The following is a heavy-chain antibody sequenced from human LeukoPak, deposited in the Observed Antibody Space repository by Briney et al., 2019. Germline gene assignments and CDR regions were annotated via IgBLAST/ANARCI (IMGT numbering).Heavy chain of an antibody. V-gene: IGHV1-18*01. J-gene: IGHJ3*02. CDR1: GYTFTRYG. D-gene: IGHD6-6*01. CDR2: ISAYNGNT. Sequence: GASVKVSCKASGYTFTRYGISWVRQAPGQGLEWMGWISAYNGNTNYAQKLQGRVTMTTDTSTSTANMELRSLRSDDTAVYYCARDGSIAAQDDAFDIWSQGTMVTVSS. CDR3: ARDGSIAAQDDAFDI.